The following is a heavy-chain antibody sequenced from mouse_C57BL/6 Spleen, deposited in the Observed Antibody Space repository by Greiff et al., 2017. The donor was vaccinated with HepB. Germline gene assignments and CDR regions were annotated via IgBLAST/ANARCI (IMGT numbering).Heavy chain of an antibody. D-gene: IGHD2-1*01. J-gene: IGHJ4*01. V-gene: IGHV2-6-1*01. CDR2: IWSDGST. CDR1: GFSLTSYG. CDR3: TRHKGYGNYGYYAMDY. Sequence: VQRVESGPGLVAPSQSLSITCTVSGFSLTSYGVHWVRQPPGKGLEWLVVIWSDGSTTYNSALKSRLSISNDNSKSQVFLKMNSLQTDDTAMYYCTRHKGYGNYGYYAMDYWGQGTSVTVSS.